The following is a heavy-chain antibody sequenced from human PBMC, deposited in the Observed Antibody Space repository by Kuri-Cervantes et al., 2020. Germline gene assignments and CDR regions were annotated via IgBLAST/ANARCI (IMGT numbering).Heavy chain of an antibody. CDR2: ISGSGGST. CDR3: ARAIVVVPAALTQRGYYYYYYGMDV. Sequence: GESLKISCAASGFTFSSYAMSWVRQAPGKGLEWVSAISGSGGSTYYADSVKGRFTISRDNSKNTLYLQMNSLRAEDTAVYYCARAIVVVPAALTQRGYYYYYYGMDVWGQGTTVTVSS. CDR1: GFTFSSYA. J-gene: IGHJ6*02. V-gene: IGHV3-23*01. D-gene: IGHD2-2*01.